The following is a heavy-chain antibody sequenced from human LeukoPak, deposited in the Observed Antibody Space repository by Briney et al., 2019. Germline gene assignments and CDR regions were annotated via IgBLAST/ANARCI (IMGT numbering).Heavy chain of an antibody. V-gene: IGHV1-2*02. CDR3: ARNLWFGESSDAFDM. D-gene: IGHD3-10*01. J-gene: IGHJ3*02. CDR1: GYTFTGYY. Sequence: ASVKVSCKASGYTFTGYYMHWVRQAPGQGLEWMGWINPKSGGTNYAQKFQGRVTMTRGTSISTAYMEMSRLRSDDTAMYYCARNLWFGESSDAFDMWGQGTMVTVSS. CDR2: INPKSGGT.